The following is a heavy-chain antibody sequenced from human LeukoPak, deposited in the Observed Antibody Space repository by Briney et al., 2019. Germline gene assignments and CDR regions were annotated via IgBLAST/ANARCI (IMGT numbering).Heavy chain of an antibody. CDR2: ISGSGGST. J-gene: IGHJ4*02. D-gene: IGHD2-2*01. Sequence: GSLRLSCAASGFTFSSYAMSWVRQAPGKGLEWVSAISGSGGSTYYADSVKGRFTISSDNSKNTLYLQMSSLRAEDTAVYYCAKGLGVVPAASGRAFDYWGQGTLVTVSS. CDR1: GFTFSSYA. CDR3: AKGLGVVPAASGRAFDY. V-gene: IGHV3-23*01.